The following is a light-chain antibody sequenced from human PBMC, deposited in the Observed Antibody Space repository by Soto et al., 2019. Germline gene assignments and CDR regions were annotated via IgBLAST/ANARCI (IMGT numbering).Light chain of an antibody. CDR2: DVS. CDR1: SSDVGGYNY. CDR3: SSYIGSSSYV. Sequence: QSALTQPASASGSPGQSITISCTGTSSDVGGYNYVSWYQQHPGKAPKLMIYDVSSRPSGVSNRFSGSKSGNTASLTISGLQAEDEADYYCSSYIGSSSYVFGTGTKVTVL. J-gene: IGLJ1*01. V-gene: IGLV2-14*01.